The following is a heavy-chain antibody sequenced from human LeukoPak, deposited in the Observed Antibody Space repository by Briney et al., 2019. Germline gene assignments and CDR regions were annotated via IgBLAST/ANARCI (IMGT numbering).Heavy chain of an antibody. J-gene: IGHJ4*02. CDR2: IYSSGST. D-gene: IGHD5-12*01. CDR3: ARDSDARGYGGVAYFDY. CDR1: GFIVSSNY. Sequence: GGSLRLSCAASGFIVSSNYMSWVRQAPGKGLEWISIIYSSGSTYYADSVKGRFAISRDNSKNTLYLQMNSLRAGDTAVYYCARDSDARGYGGVAYFDYRGQGTLVTVSS. V-gene: IGHV3-53*01.